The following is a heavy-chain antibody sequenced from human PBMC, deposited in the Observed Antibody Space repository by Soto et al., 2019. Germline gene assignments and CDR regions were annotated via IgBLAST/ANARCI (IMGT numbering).Heavy chain of an antibody. CDR2: ISGSGGST. CDR1: GFTFSSYA. CDR3: AKAQTFLRSNGVCYCPFDY. V-gene: IGHV3-23*01. J-gene: IGHJ4*02. Sequence: GGSLRLSCAASGFTFSSYAMSWVRQAPGKGLEWVSAISGSGGSTYYADSVKGRFTISRDNSKNTLYLQMNSLRAEDTAVYYCAKAQTFLRSNGVCYCPFDYWGQGTLVTVSS. D-gene: IGHD2-8*01.